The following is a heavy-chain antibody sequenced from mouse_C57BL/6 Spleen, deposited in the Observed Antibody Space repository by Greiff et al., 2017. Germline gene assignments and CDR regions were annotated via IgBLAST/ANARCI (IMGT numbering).Heavy chain of an antibody. D-gene: IGHD1-1*01. CDR1: GYTFTSYW. CDR3: ALITTVVAHYLDY. Sequence: VQLQQPGAELVMPGASVKLSCKASGYTFTSYWMHWVKQRPGQGLEWIGQIDPSDSSTNYHQKFKGHSTLTVDKSSSTAYMQLSSLTSEDSAVYYCALITTVVAHYLDYWGQGTTLTVSS. J-gene: IGHJ2*01. CDR2: IDPSDSST. V-gene: IGHV1-69*01.